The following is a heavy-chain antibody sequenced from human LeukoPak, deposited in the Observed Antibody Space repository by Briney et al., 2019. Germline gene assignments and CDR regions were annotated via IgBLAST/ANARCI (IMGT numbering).Heavy chain of an antibody. J-gene: IGHJ4*02. CDR3: ARGRTYYYDSSGYFYY. Sequence: SETLSLTCTVSGGSISSYYWSWIRQPAGKGLEWIGRIYTSGSTNYNPSLKSRVTMSVDTSKNQFSLKLSSVTAADTAVYYCARGRTYYYDSSGYFYYWGQGTLVTVSS. CDR1: GGSISSYY. CDR2: IYTSGST. V-gene: IGHV4-4*07. D-gene: IGHD3-22*01.